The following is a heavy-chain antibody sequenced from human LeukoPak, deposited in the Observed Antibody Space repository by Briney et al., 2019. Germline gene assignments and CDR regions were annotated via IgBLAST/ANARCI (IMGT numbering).Heavy chain of an antibody. V-gene: IGHV3-30*04. D-gene: IGHD3-10*01. CDR1: GFTFHTYV. CDR2: VSYDGTNK. Sequence: GGSLRLSCVASGFTFHTYVMHWVRQAPGKGLEWVSVVSYDGTNKSYADSVKGRFTISRDNSKNTLYLQMNSQRADDTAVYYCARDRVTMVRGVFYYYGMDVWGQGTTVTVSS. CDR3: ARDRVTMVRGVFYYYGMDV. J-gene: IGHJ6*02.